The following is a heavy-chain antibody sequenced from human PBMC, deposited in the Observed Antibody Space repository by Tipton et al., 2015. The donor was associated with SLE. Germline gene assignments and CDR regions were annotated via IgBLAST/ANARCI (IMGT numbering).Heavy chain of an antibody. D-gene: IGHD2-15*01. CDR2: IRSSGRLT. V-gene: IGHV1-18*01. J-gene: IGHJ4*02. Sequence: QLVQSGAEVKKPGASVKVSCKTSGYTFTSYAISWVRQAPGQGLEWVSSIRSSGRLTFYIDSVRGRFTISRDNAKSTLYLYMNSPRADDTAVYFCARDPEDNRGWDFDYWGQGTLVTVSS. CDR3: ARDPEDNRGWDFDY. CDR1: GYTFTSYA.